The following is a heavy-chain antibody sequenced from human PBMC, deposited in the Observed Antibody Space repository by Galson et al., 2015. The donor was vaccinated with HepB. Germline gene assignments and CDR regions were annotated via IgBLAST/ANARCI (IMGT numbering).Heavy chain of an antibody. CDR3: ARGALVAVVGATQNNWFDP. D-gene: IGHD2-15*01. V-gene: IGHV1-18*01. Sequence: SVKVSCKASGYTFSSYSITWVRQAPGQGLEWMGWISAYDGNTKYAQNLQGRLTMTTDTSRTTVYMVLRSLRSDDTAVYYCARGALVAVVGATQNNWFDPWGQGTLVTVSS. J-gene: IGHJ5*02. CDR1: GYTFSSYS. CDR2: ISAYDGNT.